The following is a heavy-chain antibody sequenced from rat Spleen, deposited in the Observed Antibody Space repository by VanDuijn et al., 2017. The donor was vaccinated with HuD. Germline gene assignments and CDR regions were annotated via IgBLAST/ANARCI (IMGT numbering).Heavy chain of an antibody. Sequence: EVKLVESGGGLVQPGRSLKLSCAASGFNFNDYWMGWVRQAPTKGLEWVATISSDGRRNYYRDSVKGRFTISRDNAKSSLYLQMNSLRSEDTATYYCTRGYAHYWGQGVMVTVSS. CDR2: ISSDGRRN. D-gene: IGHD1-12*03. J-gene: IGHJ2*01. CDR1: GFNFNDYW. CDR3: TRGYAHY. V-gene: IGHV5-29*01.